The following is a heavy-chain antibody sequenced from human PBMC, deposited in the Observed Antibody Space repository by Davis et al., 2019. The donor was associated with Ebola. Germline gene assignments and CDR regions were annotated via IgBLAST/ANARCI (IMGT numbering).Heavy chain of an antibody. Sequence: AASVKVSCKTSGYTFTSYYMHWVRQAPGQGLEWMGIINPSGGSTSYAQKFQGRVTMTRDTSTITVYMDLSSLRSEDTAVYYCAIDRVGAAYYLDYWGQGTLVTVSS. CDR2: INPSGGST. CDR1: GYTFTSYY. V-gene: IGHV1-46*01. J-gene: IGHJ4*02. D-gene: IGHD1-26*01. CDR3: AIDRVGAAYYLDY.